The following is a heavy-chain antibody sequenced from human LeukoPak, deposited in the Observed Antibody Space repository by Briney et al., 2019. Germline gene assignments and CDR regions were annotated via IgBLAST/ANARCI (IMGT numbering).Heavy chain of an antibody. CDR3: ARASYYYDSSGFPSTYPFDY. J-gene: IGHJ4*02. CDR2: INANSGGT. D-gene: IGHD3-22*01. V-gene: IGHV1-2*02. Sequence: GASVNVSYKPSGYTFTGYYMHWVRRAPGQGLEWMGWINANSGGTNYAQKFQARLTMTRETSISTAYMELSRLRSDDTAVYYCARASYYYDSSGFPSTYPFDYWGQGTLVTVSS. CDR1: GYTFTGYY.